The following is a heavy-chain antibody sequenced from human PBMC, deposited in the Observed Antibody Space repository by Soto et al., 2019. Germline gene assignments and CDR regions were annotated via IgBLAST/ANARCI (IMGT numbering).Heavy chain of an antibody. CDR2: INPNSGGT. CDR3: ARAAGDIYDYSYGMDA. J-gene: IGHJ6*02. D-gene: IGHD2-15*01. Sequence: ASVKVSCKASGYTFTGYYMHWVRQAPGQGLEWMGWINPNSGGTNYAQKFQGWVTMTRDTSISTAYMELSRLRSDDTAVYYCARAAGDIYDYSYGMDAWGQGTTVTVSS. CDR1: GYTFTGYY. V-gene: IGHV1-2*04.